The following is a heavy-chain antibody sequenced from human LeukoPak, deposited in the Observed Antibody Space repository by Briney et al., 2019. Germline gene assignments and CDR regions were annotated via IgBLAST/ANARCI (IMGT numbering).Heavy chain of an antibody. CDR1: GFTFNDFSDYY. CDR2: ISISVSTI. J-gene: IGHJ4*02. D-gene: IGHD3-10*01. CDR3: AAGYGSGSYSV. Sequence: GSLRLSCAASGFTFNDFSDYYLSWIRQAPGKGLEWVSYISISVSTISQADSVKGRFAISRDNAKKSLSLQMDSLRAEDTAVYYCAAGYGSGSYSVWGQGTLVTVSS. V-gene: IGHV3-11*01.